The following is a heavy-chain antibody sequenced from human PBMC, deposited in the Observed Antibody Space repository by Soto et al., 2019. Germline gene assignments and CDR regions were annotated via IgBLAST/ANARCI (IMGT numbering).Heavy chain of an antibody. CDR2: IKQEGSEK. D-gene: IGHD2-2*01. V-gene: IGHV3-7*01. CDR3: AKVGLGGVVVQAAYHY. J-gene: IGHJ4*02. CDR1: GFTFSSYW. Sequence: EVQLVESGGGLVQPGGSLRLSCAASGFTFSSYWMSWVRQAPGKGLEWVANIKQEGSEKYYVDSVKGRFTISRDNAKNSLYLQMNSLRAEDTAVYYCAKVGLGGVVVQAAYHYWGQGTLVSVSS.